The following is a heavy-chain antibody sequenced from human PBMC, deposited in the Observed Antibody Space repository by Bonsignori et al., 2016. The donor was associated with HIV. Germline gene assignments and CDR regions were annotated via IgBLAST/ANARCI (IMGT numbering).Heavy chain of an antibody. J-gene: IGHJ5*02. CDR2: TYYKSQWYT. D-gene: IGHD2-21*01. V-gene: IGHV6-1*01. CDR3: ARDLRWGSIGPGWFDP. Sequence: WIRQSPSRGLEWLGRTYYKSQWYTEYEESVKSRITINPDTSTNQVSLQVNSVIPEDTAVYYCARDLRWGSIGPGWFDPWGQGTLVTVSS.